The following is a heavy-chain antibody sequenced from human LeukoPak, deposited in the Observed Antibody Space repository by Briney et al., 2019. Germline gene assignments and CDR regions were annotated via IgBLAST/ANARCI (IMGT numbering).Heavy chain of an antibody. CDR2: ISPNSGGT. Sequence: ASVKVSCKASGYTFTGYYMHWVRQAPGQGLEWMGWISPNSGGTNYAQQFQGRVTITRNTSISTAYMELSSLRSEDTAVYYCATGSWKSDYWGQGTLVTVSS. CDR3: ATGSWKSDY. J-gene: IGHJ4*02. D-gene: IGHD6-13*01. V-gene: IGHV1-2*02. CDR1: GYTFTGYY.